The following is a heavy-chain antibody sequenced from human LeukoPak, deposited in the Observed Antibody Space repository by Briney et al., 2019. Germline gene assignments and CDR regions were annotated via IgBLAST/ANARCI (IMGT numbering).Heavy chain of an antibody. CDR1: GYSISSGYY. CDR3: ARGGARRITIFGVVIITVTCFDY. V-gene: IGHV4-38-2*02. Sequence: SETLSLTCTVSGYSISSGYYWGWLRQPPGKGLEWIGSIYHSGSTYYNPSLKSRVTISVDTSKIQFSLKLSSVTAADTAVYYCARGGARRITIFGVVIITVTCFDYWGQGTLVTVSS. D-gene: IGHD3-3*01. CDR2: IYHSGST. J-gene: IGHJ4*02.